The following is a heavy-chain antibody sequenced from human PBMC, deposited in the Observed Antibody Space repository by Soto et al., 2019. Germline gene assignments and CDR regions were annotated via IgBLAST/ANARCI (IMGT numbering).Heavy chain of an antibody. CDR2: ISSSSSYT. CDR3: ARGRNWNQKTYYGMDV. J-gene: IGHJ6*02. V-gene: IGHV3-11*06. D-gene: IGHD1-1*01. CDR1: GFTFSDYY. Sequence: GSLRLSCAASGFTFSDYYMSWIRQAPGKGLEWVSHISSSSSYTNYADSVKGRFTISRDNAKNSLYLQMNSLGVEDTAVYYCARGRNWNQKTYYGMDVWGQGTTVTVSS.